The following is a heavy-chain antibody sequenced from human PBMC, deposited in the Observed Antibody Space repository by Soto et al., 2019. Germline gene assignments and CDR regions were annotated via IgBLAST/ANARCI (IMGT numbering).Heavy chain of an antibody. CDR1: GFTFSSYS. D-gene: IGHD1-26*01. CDR2: ISSSSSTI. J-gene: IGHJ6*02. V-gene: IGHV3-48*02. Sequence: EVQLVESGGGLVQPGGSLRLSCAASGFTFSSYSMNWVRQAPGKGLEWVSYISSSSSTIYYADSVKGRFTISRDNAKNSLYLQMNSLRDEDTAVYYCVRDGWELLGNRGYYYYGMDVWGQGTTVTVSS. CDR3: VRDGWELLGNRGYYYYGMDV.